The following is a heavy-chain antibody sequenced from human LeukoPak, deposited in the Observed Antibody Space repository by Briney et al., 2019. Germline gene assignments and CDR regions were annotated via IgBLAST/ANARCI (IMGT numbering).Heavy chain of an antibody. CDR1: GGSLSGYY. V-gene: IGHV4-59*01. D-gene: IGHD1-1*01. J-gene: IGHJ5*02. CDR2: IYGSGST. Sequence: SETLSLTCTVSGGSLSGYYWSWIRQPPGKGLEWIGHIYGSGSTNYNPSLKSRVTLSVDTSKNQFSLKLSSVTAADTAVYYCAREGTSGTHLNWFDPWGQGTLVTVSS. CDR3: AREGTSGTHLNWFDP.